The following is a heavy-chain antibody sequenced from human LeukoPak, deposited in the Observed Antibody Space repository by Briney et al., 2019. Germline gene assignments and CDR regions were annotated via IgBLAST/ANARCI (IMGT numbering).Heavy chain of an antibody. D-gene: IGHD3-22*01. CDR3: ARSHYDSSGYYYRDYYYYYMDV. CDR1: GFTFSSYA. Sequence: AGRSLRLSCAASGFTFSSYAMHWVRQAPGKGLEWVAVISYDGSNKYYADSVKGRFTISRDNAKNSLYLQMNSLRAEDTAVYYCARSHYDSSGYYYRDYYYYYMDVWGKGTTVTVSS. J-gene: IGHJ6*03. V-gene: IGHV3-30*04. CDR2: ISYDGSNK.